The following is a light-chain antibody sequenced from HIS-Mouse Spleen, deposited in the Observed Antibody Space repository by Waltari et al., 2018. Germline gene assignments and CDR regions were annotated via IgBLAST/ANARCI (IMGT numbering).Light chain of an antibody. CDR1: SSYVGGYNY. J-gene: IGLJ2*01. Sequence: QSALTQPASVSGSPGQSITLSCTGTSSYVGGYNYVSWYQQHPGKAPKLMIYDVSTRPSGVSNRFSGSKSGNTASLTISGLQAEDEADYYCSSYTSSSTLVFGGGTKLTVL. CDR3: SSYTSSSTLV. V-gene: IGLV2-14*03. CDR2: DVS.